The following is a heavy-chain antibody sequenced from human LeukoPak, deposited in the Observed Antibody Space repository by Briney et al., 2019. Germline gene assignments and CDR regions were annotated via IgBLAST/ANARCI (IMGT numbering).Heavy chain of an antibody. D-gene: IGHD1-26*01. Sequence: GGSLGLSCAASGFTFSSYGMHWVRQAPGKGLEWVAVISYDGSNKYYADSVKGRFTISRDNSKNTLYLQMNSLRAEDTAVYYCAKNSGSYSDWFDPWGQGTLVTVSS. V-gene: IGHV3-30*18. CDR2: ISYDGSNK. CDR1: GFTFSSYG. J-gene: IGHJ5*02. CDR3: AKNSGSYSDWFDP.